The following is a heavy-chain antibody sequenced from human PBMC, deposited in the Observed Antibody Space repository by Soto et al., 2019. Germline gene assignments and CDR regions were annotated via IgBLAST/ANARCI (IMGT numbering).Heavy chain of an antibody. CDR1: VGSISNRY. Sequence: PSETLSLTCTFSVGSISNRYWSWIRHPAGKGLEWIGRIYSDWNTNYNPSLKGRVTISVDTSRNQLSLKLTSVTAADTAVYYCARDQQLLVRGYFEYWGQAALVIVS. CDR2: IYSDWNT. CDR3: ARDQQLLVRGYFEY. J-gene: IGHJ4*02. D-gene: IGHD3-10*01. V-gene: IGHV4-4*07.